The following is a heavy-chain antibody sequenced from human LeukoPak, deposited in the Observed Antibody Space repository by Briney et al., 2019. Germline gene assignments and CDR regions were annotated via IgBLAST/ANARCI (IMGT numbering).Heavy chain of an antibody. V-gene: IGHV4-59*01. Sequence: SETLSLTCTVSGGSISSYSWTWIRQPPGKGLEWIGYLYYSGSTNYNPSLKSRVTISVDTSKNQFSLKLTSVTAADTAVYYCAREDGYNSGSPFDYWGQGTLVTVSS. D-gene: IGHD5-24*01. CDR2: LYYSGST. J-gene: IGHJ4*02. CDR3: AREDGYNSGSPFDY. CDR1: GGSISSYS.